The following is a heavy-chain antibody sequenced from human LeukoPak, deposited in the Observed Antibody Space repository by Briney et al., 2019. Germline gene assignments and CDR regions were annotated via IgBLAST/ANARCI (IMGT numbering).Heavy chain of an antibody. CDR1: GFTFSSYS. V-gene: IGHV3-30*18. Sequence: PGGSLRLSCAASGFTFSSYSMNWVRQAPGKGLEWVAVISYDGSNKYYADSVKGRFTISRDNSKNTVYLQMDGLRAEDTAVYYCAKDRITMIVVVPFYGMDVWGQGTTVTVSS. J-gene: IGHJ6*02. CDR3: AKDRITMIVVVPFYGMDV. CDR2: ISYDGSNK. D-gene: IGHD3-22*01.